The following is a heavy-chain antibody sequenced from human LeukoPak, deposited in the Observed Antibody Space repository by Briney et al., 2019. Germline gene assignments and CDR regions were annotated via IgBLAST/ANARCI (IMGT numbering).Heavy chain of an antibody. CDR1: GYSFGSYY. J-gene: IGHJ6*02. V-gene: IGHV5-51*01. Sequence: GESLKISCQGSGYSFGSYYIAWVRQMAGEGLEWMGTIYPGDSETRYSPSFQDQVTISADKSINSAYLQGSSLKASDTAIYYCARHCSGGSCPRRYYYYGMDVWGQGTTVTVSS. D-gene: IGHD2-15*01. CDR2: IYPGDSET. CDR3: ARHCSGGSCPRRYYYYGMDV.